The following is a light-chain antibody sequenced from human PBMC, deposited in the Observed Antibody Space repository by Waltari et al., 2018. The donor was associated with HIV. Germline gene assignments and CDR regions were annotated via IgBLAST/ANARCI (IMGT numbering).Light chain of an antibody. CDR3: QQRSNWPLT. J-gene: IGKJ4*02. Sequence: EIVLTQSPATLSFSPGERATLSCRASQHVSSSLAWYQQKPGQPPRLLIYSASNRASGIPARFSGSGSGADFTLTISSLEPEDFAIYYCQQRSNWPLTFGGGTKVDI. CDR1: QHVSSS. CDR2: SAS. V-gene: IGKV3-11*01.